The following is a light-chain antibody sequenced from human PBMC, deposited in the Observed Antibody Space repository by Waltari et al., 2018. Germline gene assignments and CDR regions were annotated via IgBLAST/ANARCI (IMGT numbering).Light chain of an antibody. CDR3: ATYAGSYVL. J-gene: IGLJ3*02. CDR1: SRDIAHYTY. CDR2: EAK. Sequence: QSALTQPPSASGSPGQSVTISCTGPSRDIAHYTYVSWYQQFPGRAPKLIIYEAKRRPSGVPDRFSGSKSGSTAFLTVSGLQADDEADYHCATYAGSYVLFGGGTKLTVL. V-gene: IGLV2-8*01.